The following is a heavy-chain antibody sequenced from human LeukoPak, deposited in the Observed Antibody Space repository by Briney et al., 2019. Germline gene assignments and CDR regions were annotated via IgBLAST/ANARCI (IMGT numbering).Heavy chain of an antibody. CDR3: ARRGRPDY. J-gene: IGHJ4*02. CDR2: IKPDGSEK. V-gene: IGHV3-7*01. D-gene: IGHD6-6*01. CDR1: GFTFNDYW. Sequence: GGSPKLSCAASGFTFNDYWMSWVRQAPWKGLEWVANIKPDGSEKYYVDSVKGRFTISRDNARNSLYLQMNSLRAEDTAVYYCARRGRPDYWGQGTLVTVSS.